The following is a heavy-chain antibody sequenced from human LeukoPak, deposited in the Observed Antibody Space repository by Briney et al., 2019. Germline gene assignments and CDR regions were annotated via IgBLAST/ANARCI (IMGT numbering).Heavy chain of an antibody. CDR2: VYYNGAT. CDR1: GGSISGYF. Sequence: SETLSLTCTVSGGSISGYFWSCIRQPPGKGLEFIGYVYYNGATLYSPSLKSRVTMSVDTSKNQFSLKLSSVTAADTAVYYCARDCSSTSDDDAIKQLDWFDPWGQGTLVTVSS. J-gene: IGHJ5*02. V-gene: IGHV4-59*12. D-gene: IGHD2-2*01. CDR3: ARDCSSTSDDDAIKQLDWFDP.